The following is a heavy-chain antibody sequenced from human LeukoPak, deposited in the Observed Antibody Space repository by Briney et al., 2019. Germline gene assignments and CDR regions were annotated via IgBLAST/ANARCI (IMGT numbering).Heavy chain of an antibody. D-gene: IGHD3-22*01. J-gene: IGHJ6*03. CDR3: ARDHYDSRGYYSGYMDV. Sequence: SETLSLTCTVSGGSVNSYYLSWIRQPAGKTLEWIGRIYDGGSTNYNPSLKSRVTMSVDTSKNQISLKLKSVTAADTAVYYCARDHYDSRGYYSGYMDVWGKGTTVTISS. V-gene: IGHV4-4*07. CDR2: IYDGGST. CDR1: GGSVNSYY.